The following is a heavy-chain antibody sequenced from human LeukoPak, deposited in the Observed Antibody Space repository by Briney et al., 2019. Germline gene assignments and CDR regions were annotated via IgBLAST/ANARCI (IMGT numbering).Heavy chain of an antibody. J-gene: IGHJ4*02. CDR3: AKDMGYCSSATCYGLDY. CDR2: VSGGGGTT. V-gene: IGHV3-23*01. CDR1: GFTFSSYA. Sequence: GGSLRLSCAASGFTFSSYAMSWVRQAPGKVLEWVSTVSGGGGTTYYADSVKGRFTISRDNSKNTLFLQMNSLRAEDTAIYYCAKDMGYCSSATCYGLDYWGQGTLVTVSS. D-gene: IGHD2-2*01.